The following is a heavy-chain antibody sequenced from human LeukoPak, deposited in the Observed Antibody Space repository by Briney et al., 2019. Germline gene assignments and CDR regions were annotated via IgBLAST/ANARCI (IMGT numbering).Heavy chain of an antibody. CDR3: ARARYYYDSSGYSAFDY. Sequence: PSETLSLTXTVSGGSISSGSDYWSRIRQPAGKGLEWIGRIYTSGSTNYNPSLKSRVTISLDTSKNQFSLKLSSVTAADTAVYYCARARYYYDSSGYSAFDYWGQGTLVTVSS. J-gene: IGHJ4*02. V-gene: IGHV4-61*02. CDR2: IYTSGST. CDR1: GGSISSGSDY. D-gene: IGHD3-22*01.